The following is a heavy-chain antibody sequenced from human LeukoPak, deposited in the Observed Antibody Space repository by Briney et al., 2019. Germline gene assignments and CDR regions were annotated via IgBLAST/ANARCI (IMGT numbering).Heavy chain of an antibody. CDR1: GYSFTSYW. CDR2: IYPGDSDT. D-gene: IGHD1-26*01. J-gene: IGHJ6*03. CDR3: ARQRGRRGSSNYYYYYMDV. Sequence: GESLKISCKGSGYSFTSYWIGWVRQMPGKGREWMGIIYPGDSDTRYSPSFQGQVTISADKSISTAYLQWSSLKASDTAMYYCARQRGRRGSSNYYYYYMDVWGKGTTVTVSS. V-gene: IGHV5-51*01.